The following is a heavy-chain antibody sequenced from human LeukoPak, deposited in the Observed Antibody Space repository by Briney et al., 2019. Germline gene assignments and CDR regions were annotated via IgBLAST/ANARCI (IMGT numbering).Heavy chain of an antibody. CDR1: GGSISTYY. Sequence: SETLSLTCTVSGGSISTYYWTWIRQPPGKGLEWIAYIHYSGSTNYNPSLKSRVTISVDTSKNQFSLRLSSVTAADTAVYYCASLYYDFWSGSYYFDYWGQGTLVTVSS. V-gene: IGHV4-59*08. CDR2: IHYSGST. CDR3: ASLYYDFWSGSYYFDY. J-gene: IGHJ4*02. D-gene: IGHD3-3*01.